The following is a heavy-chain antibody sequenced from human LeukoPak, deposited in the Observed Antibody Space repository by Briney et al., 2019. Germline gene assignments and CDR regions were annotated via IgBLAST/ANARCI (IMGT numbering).Heavy chain of an antibody. CDR3: AKEIGRLGVPLYDY. V-gene: IGHV3-23*01. D-gene: IGHD3/OR15-3a*01. CDR1: GFIFRDYA. CDR2: ISDNGGDP. Sequence: GGSLRLSCVVSGFIFRDYAMSWVRQAPGEGLEWVAGISDNGGDPYYADSLKGRFTISRDNSKNILYLQMNSLRAEDTAVYYCAKEIGRLGVPLYDYWGRGTLVTASS. J-gene: IGHJ4*02.